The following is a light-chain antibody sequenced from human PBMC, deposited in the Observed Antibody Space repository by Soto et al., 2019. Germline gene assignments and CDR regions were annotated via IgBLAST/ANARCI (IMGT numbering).Light chain of an antibody. J-gene: IGLJ1*01. CDR3: CAYAGRFV. CDR1: SSDVGGYNY. CDR2: DVT. V-gene: IGLV2-11*01. Sequence: QSALTQPRSVSGSPGQSVTISCTGPSSDVGGYNYVSWYQHHPGKAPKVMFYDVTKRPSGVPDRFSGSKSGNTASLTISGLQADDEADYYCCAYAGRFVFGTGTKVTVL.